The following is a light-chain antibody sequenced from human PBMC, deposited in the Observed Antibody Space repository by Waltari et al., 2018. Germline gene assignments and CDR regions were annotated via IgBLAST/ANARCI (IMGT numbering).Light chain of an antibody. J-gene: IGLJ3*02. CDR3: STWDHSLNGRV. CDR2: GI. V-gene: IGLV1-36*01. Sequence: QSALNQEASVSGTVGQKVTLSCTGNNNNIGTYGVGWYQQLSHGPPNCVMFGISLPAASPYRFSGAKSGTTASLTISGLQPEDEGDYFCSTWDHSLNGRVFGGGTKLTVL. CDR1: NNNIGTYG.